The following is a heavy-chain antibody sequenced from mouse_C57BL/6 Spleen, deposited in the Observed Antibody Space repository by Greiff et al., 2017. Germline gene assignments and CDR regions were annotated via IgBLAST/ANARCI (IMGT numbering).Heavy chain of an antibody. CDR2: IYPGNSDT. J-gene: IGHJ2*01. CDR3: ASHGVGSFDY. D-gene: IGHD1-1*01. CDR1: GYTFTSYY. Sequence: EVQLQQSGTVLARPGASVKMSCTTSGYTFTSYYMHWVKQRPGQGLEWIGGIYPGNSDTGYAQKFKGKAKLTAVTSASTAYMELSSLTSEDTAIYYCASHGVGSFDYWGQGTTLTVSS. V-gene: IGHV1-5*01.